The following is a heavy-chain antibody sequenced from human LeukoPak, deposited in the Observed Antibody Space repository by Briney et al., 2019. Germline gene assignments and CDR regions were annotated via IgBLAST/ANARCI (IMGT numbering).Heavy chain of an antibody. Sequence: PSETLSLTCTVSGGSISSYYWSWIRQPPGKGLEWIGYIYYSGSTNYNPSLKSRVTISVDTSKNQFSLKLSSVTAADTAVYYCARSRSITIFGSLYCDQATLVTVSS. CDR3: ARSRSITIFGSLY. V-gene: IGHV4-59*01. D-gene: IGHD3-3*01. CDR1: GGSISSYY. J-gene: IGHJ4*02. CDR2: IYYSGST.